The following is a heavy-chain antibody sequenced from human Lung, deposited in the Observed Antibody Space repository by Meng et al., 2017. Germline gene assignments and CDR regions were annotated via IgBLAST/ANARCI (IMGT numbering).Heavy chain of an antibody. CDR1: GGSITSSTW. D-gene: IGHD1-26*01. J-gene: IGHJ4*02. CDR3: ARFDISSSGRGDY. CDR2: IFHSGST. Sequence: QVQLQESVPGLVKPSGTLSLTFAVSGGSITSSTWWSWVRQTPGKGLEWFGEIFHSGSTNYNPPLESRVTISVDKSKNQFSLKVYSVTAADTATYYCARFDISSSGRGDYWGQGILVTVSS. V-gene: IGHV4-4*02.